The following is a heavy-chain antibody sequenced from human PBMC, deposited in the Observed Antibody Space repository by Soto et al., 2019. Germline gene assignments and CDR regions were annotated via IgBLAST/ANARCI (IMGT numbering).Heavy chain of an antibody. J-gene: IGHJ6*02. CDR2: IIPIFDTA. CDR3: VRHDCISSSCYYYYYYGMDV. D-gene: IGHD2-2*01. CDR1: GGTFSSYA. V-gene: IGHV1-69*13. Sequence: GASVKVSCKASGGTFSSYAISWVRQAPGQGLEWMGGIIPIFDTANYAQKFQGRVTITADESTSTAYMKLNSLRSEDPAVYYCVRHDCISSSCYYYYYYGMDVWGQGTTVTVSS.